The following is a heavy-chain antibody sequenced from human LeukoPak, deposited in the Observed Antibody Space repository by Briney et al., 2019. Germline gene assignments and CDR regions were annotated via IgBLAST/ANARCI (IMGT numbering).Heavy chain of an antibody. J-gene: IGHJ6*03. V-gene: IGHV3-53*01. Sequence: GGSLRLSSAASKFIVSNNYMSWVRQAPGKGLEWVSVIYSDGSTYYADSVKGRFTISRDNSKNTVYLQMNSLRAEDTAVYYCARGLFDYYYYLDVWGKGTTVTVSS. CDR2: IYSDGST. D-gene: IGHD2-21*01. CDR3: ARGLFDYYYYLDV. CDR1: KFIVSNNY.